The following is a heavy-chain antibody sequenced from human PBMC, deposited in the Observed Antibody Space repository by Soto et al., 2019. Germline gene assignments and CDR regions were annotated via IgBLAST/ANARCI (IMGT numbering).Heavy chain of an antibody. Sequence: SGPTLVNHKEPLTLTCTVSGFTLSNARMGVSWIVQPPGKALEWLAHIFSNYEKSYSTSLKRRLTISKDTSKSQVVLTMTNMDPVNTATYYCARSRKRQLGSSLGWFDPWGQGTLVTVSS. D-gene: IGHD6-13*01. CDR1: GFTLSNARMG. CDR3: ARSRKRQLGSSLGWFDP. V-gene: IGHV2-26*01. J-gene: IGHJ5*02. CDR2: IFSNYEK.